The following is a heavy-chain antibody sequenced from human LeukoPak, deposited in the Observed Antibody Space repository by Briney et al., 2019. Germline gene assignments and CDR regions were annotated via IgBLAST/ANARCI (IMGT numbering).Heavy chain of an antibody. CDR2: ISAYNGNT. Sequence: PWASVKVSCKASGYTFTSYGISWVRQAPGQGLEWMGWISAYNGNTNYAQKLQGRVTMTTDTSTSTAYMELSSLRSEDTAVYYCARGGGRYYYDSSGYGYWGQGTLVTVS. D-gene: IGHD3-22*01. J-gene: IGHJ4*02. CDR1: GYTFTSYG. CDR3: ARGGGRYYYDSSGYGY. V-gene: IGHV1-18*01.